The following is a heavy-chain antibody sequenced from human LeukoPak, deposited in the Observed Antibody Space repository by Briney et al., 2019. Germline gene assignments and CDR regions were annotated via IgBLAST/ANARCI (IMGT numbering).Heavy chain of an antibody. J-gene: IGHJ4*02. CDR1: GGSFSGDY. Sequence: SETLSLTCAVYGGSFSGDYWSWIRQPPGKGLEWIGEINHSGSTNYNPSLKSRVTISVDTSKNQFSLKLSSVTAADTAVYYCASLRGRPWDYWGQGTLVTVSS. D-gene: IGHD1-26*01. CDR2: INHSGST. V-gene: IGHV4-34*01. CDR3: ASLRGRPWDY.